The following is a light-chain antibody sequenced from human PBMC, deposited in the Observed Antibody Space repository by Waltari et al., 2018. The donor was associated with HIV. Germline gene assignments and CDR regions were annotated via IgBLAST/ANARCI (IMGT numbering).Light chain of an antibody. Sequence: QSALTQPASVYGSPGQSITISCTGTSSDAGGYAYVSWYQQHPGKAHKLLVYDVSHRPSGASDRFSVSKSGNTASLTISGLQAEGEADYYCSSYTSSSTGFFGTGTTVTVL. CDR2: DVS. V-gene: IGLV2-14*03. CDR1: SSDAGGYAY. J-gene: IGLJ1*01. CDR3: SSYTSSSTGF.